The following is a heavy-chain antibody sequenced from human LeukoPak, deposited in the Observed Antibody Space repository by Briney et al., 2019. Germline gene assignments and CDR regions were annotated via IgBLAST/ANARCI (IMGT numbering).Heavy chain of an antibody. CDR3: ARHGSGSYYIDWLDP. V-gene: IGHV4-39*01. CDR1: GGSISSSTYY. D-gene: IGHD3-10*01. Sequence: PSETLSLTCTVSGGSISSSTYYWGWIRQPPGKGLEWIGSIFYSGSTYYNPSLKGRVTISVDTSKNQFSLKLSSVIAAGTAVYYCARHGSGSYYIDWLDPWGQGTLVTVSS. J-gene: IGHJ5*02. CDR2: IFYSGST.